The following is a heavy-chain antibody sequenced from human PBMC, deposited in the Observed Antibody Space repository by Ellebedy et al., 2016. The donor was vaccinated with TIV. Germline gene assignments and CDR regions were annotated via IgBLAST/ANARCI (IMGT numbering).Heavy chain of an antibody. V-gene: IGHV1-69*13. Sequence: SVKVSCXASGGTFSSYAISWVRQAPGQGLEWMGGIIPIFGSANYAQKFQGRVTIIADESTSTAYMELSSLRSEDTAVYYCASLYMVGEQLVLKFHYMDVWGKGTTVTVSS. CDR3: ASLYMVGEQLVLKFHYMDV. CDR2: IIPIFGSA. D-gene: IGHD6-6*01. J-gene: IGHJ6*03. CDR1: GGTFSSYA.